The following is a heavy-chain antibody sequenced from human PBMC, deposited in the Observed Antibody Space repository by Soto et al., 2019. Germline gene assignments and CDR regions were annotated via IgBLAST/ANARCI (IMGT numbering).Heavy chain of an antibody. CDR1: GYTFSSRG. V-gene: IGHV1-18*01. CDR3: VREAGDYDWYFDL. CDR2: ISPHNAKT. D-gene: IGHD4-17*01. Sequence: QAQLVQSGPEVKEPGASVKVSCKASGYTFSSRGIYWVRQAPGQGLEWMGWISPHNAKTHYAQSLQGRVTLTTDTSTSTAYMDLRSLRSDDTAVYYCVREAGDYDWYFDLWGRGTPVTASS. J-gene: IGHJ2*01.